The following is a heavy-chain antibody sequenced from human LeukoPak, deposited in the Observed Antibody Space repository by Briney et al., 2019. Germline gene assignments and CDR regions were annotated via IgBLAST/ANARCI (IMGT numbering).Heavy chain of an antibody. V-gene: IGHV3-53*01. J-gene: IGHJ3*02. D-gene: IGHD6-19*01. Sequence: GSLRLSCAASGFTFSSNYMSWVRQAPGKGLEWVSVIYSGGSTYYADSVKGRFTISRDNSKNTLYLQLNSLRAEDTAVYHCASSSGWYDGEAFDIWGQGTMVTVSS. CDR1: GFTFSSNY. CDR3: ASSSGWYDGEAFDI. CDR2: IYSGGST.